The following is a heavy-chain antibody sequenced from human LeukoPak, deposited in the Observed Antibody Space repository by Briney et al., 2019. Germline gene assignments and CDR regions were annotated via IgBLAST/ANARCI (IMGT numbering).Heavy chain of an antibody. CDR1: GGSISSSSW. Sequence: PSETLSLTCAVSGGSISSSSWWSWVRQPPGKGLEWIGEIYHSGGTNYNPSLKSRVTISVDKSKNQFSLKLSSVTAADTAVYYCARGFTMVRGWGTPLNYMDVWGKGTTVTVSS. CDR2: IYHSGGT. CDR3: ARGFTMVRGWGTPLNYMDV. J-gene: IGHJ6*03. V-gene: IGHV4-4*02. D-gene: IGHD3-10*01.